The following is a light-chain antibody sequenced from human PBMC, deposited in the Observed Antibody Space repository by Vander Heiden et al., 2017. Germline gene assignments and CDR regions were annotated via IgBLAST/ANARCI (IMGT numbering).Light chain of an antibody. V-gene: IGKV3-15*01. CDR2: GVS. J-gene: IGKJ3*01. CDR1: PCVCHT. CDR3: HQYNNWHT. Sequence: ELVMTQSPATLSVSPGERATLSCRPSPCVCHTLAWYQHKPGQAPMLLIYGVSTRATGIPARFSGSGSGTEFTLTSSSLQSEDASLYYCHQYNNWHTFGPGTEVDIK.